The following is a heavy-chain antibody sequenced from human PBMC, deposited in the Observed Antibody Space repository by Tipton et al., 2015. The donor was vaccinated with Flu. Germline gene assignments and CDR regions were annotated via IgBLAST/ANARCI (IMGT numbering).Heavy chain of an antibody. CDR3: ARRDYSNYVSEPKNWFDP. V-gene: IGHV4-39*07. D-gene: IGHD4-11*01. CDR2: IFHSGNT. J-gene: IGHJ5*02. CDR1: GDSIRSSNYY. Sequence: LRLSCAVSGDSIRSSNYYWGWIRQPPGKGLEWIGNIFHSGNTYHNPSLKSRVTISVDTSKDQFSLKLSSVTAADTAVYYCARRDYSNYVSEPKNWFDPWGPGTLVTVSS.